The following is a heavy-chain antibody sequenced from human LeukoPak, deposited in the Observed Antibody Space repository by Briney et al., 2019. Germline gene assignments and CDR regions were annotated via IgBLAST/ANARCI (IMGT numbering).Heavy chain of an antibody. CDR1: GYTFSHYW. D-gene: IGHD2-2*01. J-gene: IGHJ4*02. V-gene: IGHV3-7*03. CDR3: TRDTVPAAMSGGDY. Sequence: GGSLRLSCVASGYTFSHYWMSWVRQTPGKGLEWVASISNGGYPTYHVDSVRGRFTISRDDARNSLFLQMNGLRADDTAVYYCTRDTVPAAMSGGDYWGQGTLVTVSS. CDR2: ISNGGYPT.